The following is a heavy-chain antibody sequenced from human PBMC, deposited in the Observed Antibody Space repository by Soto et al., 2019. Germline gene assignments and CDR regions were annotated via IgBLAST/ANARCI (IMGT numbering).Heavy chain of an antibody. V-gene: IGHV4-30-4*01. Sequence: QVQLQESGPGLVKPSQTLSLTCTVSGGSISSGDYYWSWIRQPPGKGLEWIGYIYYSGSTYYNPSLKSRVTSXXDXSXTQFSLKLSSVTAADTAVYYCARDDYGGNSGGTFDYWGQGTLVTVSS. D-gene: IGHD4-17*01. CDR1: GGSISSGDYY. CDR3: ARDDYGGNSGGTFDY. J-gene: IGHJ4*02. CDR2: IYYSGST.